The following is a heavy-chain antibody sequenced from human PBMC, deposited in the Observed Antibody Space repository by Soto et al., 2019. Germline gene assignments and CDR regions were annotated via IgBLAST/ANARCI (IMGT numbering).Heavy chain of an antibody. Sequence: GGSLRLSCAASGFTFRDYDMSWIRQAPGKGLEWVSCISSSSTATYYADPVKGRFTISRDNAKNSLYLQMNSLRAEDTALYYCAKARTIAVASVDYWGQRTPVTVSS. CDR3: AKARTIAVASVDY. D-gene: IGHD6-19*01. V-gene: IGHV3-11*05. J-gene: IGHJ4*02. CDR2: ISSSSTAT. CDR1: GFTFRDYD.